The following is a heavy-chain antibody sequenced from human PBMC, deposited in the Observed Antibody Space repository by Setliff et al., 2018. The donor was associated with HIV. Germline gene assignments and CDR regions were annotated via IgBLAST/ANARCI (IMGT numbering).Heavy chain of an antibody. D-gene: IGHD5-12*01. CDR1: GGTFSSYA. CDR2: IIPILGIA. Sequence: GASVKVSCKASGGTFSSYAISWVRQAPGQGLEWMGGIIPILGIANYAQKFQGRVTITADKSTSTAYMELSSLGSEDTAVYYCATKAHSGYDDAFDIWGQGTMVTVSS. J-gene: IGHJ3*02. CDR3: ATKAHSGYDDAFDI. V-gene: IGHV1-69*10.